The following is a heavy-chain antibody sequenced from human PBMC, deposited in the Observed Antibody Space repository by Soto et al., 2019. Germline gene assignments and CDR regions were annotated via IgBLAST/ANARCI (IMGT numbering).Heavy chain of an antibody. CDR2: IFHNGNT. V-gene: IGHV4-4*09. CDR1: GASMTNYY. CDR3: ARRRGGYSLDV. Sequence: QVRLQESGPGLVRPSETLSHTCAVSGASMTNYYWTWIRQTPGRRLEWIGYIFHNGNTKFNPSLFGRVSMSIDTSKSQFSLNLTSVTAADTAVYYCARRRGGYSLDVWGQGTTITVSS. J-gene: IGHJ6*02. D-gene: IGHD3-16*02.